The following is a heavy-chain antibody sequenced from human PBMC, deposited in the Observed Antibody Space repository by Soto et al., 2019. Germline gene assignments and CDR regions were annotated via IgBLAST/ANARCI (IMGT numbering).Heavy chain of an antibody. Sequence: QVQLQESGPGLVKPSQTLSLTCTVSGGSISSGGYYWSRIRQHPGKGLEWIRYIYYSGSTYYNPSLKSRVTISVDTSKNQFSLKLSSVTAADTAVYYCARSGYSYGPNPLLYWGQGTLVTVSS. CDR2: IYYSGST. CDR1: GGSISSGGYY. D-gene: IGHD5-18*01. V-gene: IGHV4-31*03. CDR3: ARSGYSYGPNPLLY. J-gene: IGHJ4*02.